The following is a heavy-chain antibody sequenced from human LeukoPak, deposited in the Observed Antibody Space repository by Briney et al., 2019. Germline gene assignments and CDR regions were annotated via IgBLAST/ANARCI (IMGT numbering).Heavy chain of an antibody. CDR1: GGSISSGSYY. V-gene: IGHV4-61*02. CDR2: IYTSGSA. J-gene: IGHJ4*02. CDR3: ARGVVRGLRGVFDY. Sequence: PSETLSLTCTVSGGSISSGSYYWSWIRQPAGKGLEWIGRIYTSGSADYNPSLKSRVTISLDTSKNQFSLKLSSVTAADTAVYYCARGVVRGLRGVFDYWGQGTLVTVSS. D-gene: IGHD3-10*01.